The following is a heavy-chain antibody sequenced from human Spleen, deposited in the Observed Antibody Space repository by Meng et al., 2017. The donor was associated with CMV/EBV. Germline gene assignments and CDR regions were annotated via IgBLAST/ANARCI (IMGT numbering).Heavy chain of an antibody. J-gene: IGHJ4*02. CDR3: AREATKGVLDY. V-gene: IGHV1-3*02. CDR2: SNADNGNT. D-gene: IGHD2-8*01. Sequence: SCKASGYTFITHAMHWVRQAPGQRLEWMGWSNADNGNTKYSQKFQGRVTITRDTSATTAYMELSSLRSEDMAVYYCAREATKGVLDYWGQGTLVTVSS. CDR1: GYTFITHA.